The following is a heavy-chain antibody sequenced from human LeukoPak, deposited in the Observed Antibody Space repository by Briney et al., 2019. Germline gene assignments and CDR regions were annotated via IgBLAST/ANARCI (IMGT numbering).Heavy chain of an antibody. CDR3: ARARGYSYGYYFDY. CDR1: GGSFSGYY. J-gene: IGHJ4*02. CDR2: INHSGST. D-gene: IGHD5-18*01. V-gene: IGHV4-34*01. Sequence: SETLSLTCAVYGGSFSGYYWSWIRQPPGKGLEWIGEINHSGSTNYNPSLKSRVTTSVDTSKNQFSLKLSSVTAADTAVYYCARARGYSYGYYFDYWGQGTLVTVSS.